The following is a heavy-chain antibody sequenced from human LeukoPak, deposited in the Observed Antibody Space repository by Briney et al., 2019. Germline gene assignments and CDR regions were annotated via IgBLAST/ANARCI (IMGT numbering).Heavy chain of an antibody. CDR1: GGSISSYY. D-gene: IGHD1-14*01. J-gene: IGHJ6*03. V-gene: IGHV4-4*09. CDR3: ARHHTIYYYYMDV. Sequence: SETLCLTCTVSGGSISSYYWSWIRQPPGKGLEWIGYIYTSGSTNYNPSLKSRVTISVDTSKNQFSLKLSSVTAADTAVYYCARHHTIYYYYMDVWGKGTTVTVSS. CDR2: IYTSGST.